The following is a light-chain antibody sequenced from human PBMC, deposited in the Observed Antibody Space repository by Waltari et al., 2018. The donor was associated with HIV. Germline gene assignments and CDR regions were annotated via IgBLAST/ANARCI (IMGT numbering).Light chain of an antibody. V-gene: IGKV3-11*01. Sequence: EIVLTQSPATLSLSPGERATVTRRASKSINRYLAWYQQKPGQAPRLFIDAASNRATGIPARCSGSGSGTDFTLTISSLEAEDFAVYCCQQRSNWPLTFGGGTKVEIK. CDR2: AAS. CDR3: QQRSNWPLT. CDR1: KSINRY. J-gene: IGKJ4*01.